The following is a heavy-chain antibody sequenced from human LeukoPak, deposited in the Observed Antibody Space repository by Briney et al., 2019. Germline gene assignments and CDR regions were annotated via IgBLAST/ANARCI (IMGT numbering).Heavy chain of an antibody. CDR2: ISYDGSNK. Sequence: GGSLRLSCAASGFTFSSYAMHWVRQAPGKGLEWVAVISYDGSNKYYADSVKGRFTISRDNSKNTLYLQMNSLRAEDTAVYYCARDGRRDYGDYKDDYWGQGTLVTVSS. CDR3: ARDGRRDYGDYKDDY. D-gene: IGHD4-17*01. CDR1: GFTFSSYA. J-gene: IGHJ4*02. V-gene: IGHV3-30*01.